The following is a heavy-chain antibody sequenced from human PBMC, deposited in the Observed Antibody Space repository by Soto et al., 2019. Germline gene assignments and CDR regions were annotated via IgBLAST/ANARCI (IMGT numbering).Heavy chain of an antibody. J-gene: IGHJ5*02. CDR3: ARVFRVDRRRWRFNL. CDR2: ISAYNGNT. Sequence: ATVKFAYKVSRYTFTGYAISRPRPAPKEGLERMGWISAYNGNTNYAQKLQGRVTMTTDTSTSTAYMELRSLRSADTAVYYCARVFRVDRRRWRFNLWGQRTL. D-gene: IGHD3-3*01. V-gene: IGHV1-18*01. CDR1: RYTFTGYA.